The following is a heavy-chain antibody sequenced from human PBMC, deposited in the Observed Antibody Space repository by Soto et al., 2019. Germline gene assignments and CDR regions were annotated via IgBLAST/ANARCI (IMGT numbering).Heavy chain of an antibody. Sequence: PGESLKMSCKGSGYSFTSYWISWVRQMPGKGLEWMGRIDPSDSYTNYSPSFQGHVTISADKSISTAYLQWSSLKASDTAMYYCARSGLPGIAAAGTSSSDAFDIWGQGTMVTVSS. CDR1: GYSFTSYW. CDR3: ARSGLPGIAAAGTSSSDAFDI. CDR2: IDPSDSYT. J-gene: IGHJ3*02. V-gene: IGHV5-10-1*01. D-gene: IGHD6-13*01.